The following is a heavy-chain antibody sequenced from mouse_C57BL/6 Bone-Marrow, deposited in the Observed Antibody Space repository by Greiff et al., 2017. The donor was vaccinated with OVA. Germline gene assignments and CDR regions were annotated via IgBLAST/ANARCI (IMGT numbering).Heavy chain of an antibody. Sequence: DVKLQESGGGLVKPGGSLKLSCAASGFTFSSYAMSWVRQTPEKRLAWVATISDGGSYTYYPDNVKGRFTISRDNAKNNLYLQMSHLKSEDTAMYYCARDALGFAYWGQGTLVTVSA. V-gene: IGHV5-4*01. CDR3: ARDALGFAY. J-gene: IGHJ3*01. CDR2: ISDGGSYT. CDR1: GFTFSSYA.